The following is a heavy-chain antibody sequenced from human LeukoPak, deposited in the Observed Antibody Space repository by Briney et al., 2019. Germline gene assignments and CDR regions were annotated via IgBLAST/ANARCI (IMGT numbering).Heavy chain of an antibody. J-gene: IGHJ5*02. Sequence: GRSLRLSCAASGFTFSSYGMHWVRQAPGKGLVWVSRINSDGSSTSYADSVKGRFTISRDNAKNTLYLQMNSLRAEDTAVYYCAREFIVVVPAAMTKGNWFDPWGQGTLVTVSS. CDR3: AREFIVVVPAAMTKGNWFDP. CDR2: INSDGSST. CDR1: GFTFSSYG. V-gene: IGHV3-74*01. D-gene: IGHD2-2*01.